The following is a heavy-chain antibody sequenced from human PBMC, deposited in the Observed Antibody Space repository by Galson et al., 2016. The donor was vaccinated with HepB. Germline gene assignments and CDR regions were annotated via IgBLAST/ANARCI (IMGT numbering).Heavy chain of an antibody. J-gene: IGHJ6*03. V-gene: IGHV3-48*02. CDR2: IRSSSNTI. Sequence: SLRLSCAASGFTFSSYSMNWVRQAPGKGLEWVSYIRSSSNTIYYADSVKGRFTISRDNAKNSLFLQMKSLRDEDTAVYYCARGFWFGLGRKYDMDVWGQGTTVTVSS. CDR3: ARGFWFGLGRKYDMDV. CDR1: GFTFSSYS. D-gene: IGHD3-10*01.